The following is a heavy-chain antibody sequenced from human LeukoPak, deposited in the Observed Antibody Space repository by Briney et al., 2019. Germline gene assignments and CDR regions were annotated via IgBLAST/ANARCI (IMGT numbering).Heavy chain of an antibody. CDR3: ARARWDDFWSGYLRYYYYGMDV. V-gene: IGHV3-33*08. Sequence: GGSLRLSCAASGFTFSSYGMHWVRQAPGKGLEWVAVIWYDGSNKYYADSVKGRFTISRDNSKNTLYLQMNSLRAEDTAVYYCARARWDDFWSGYLRYYYYGMDVWGQGTTVTVSS. CDR2: IWYDGSNK. J-gene: IGHJ6*02. D-gene: IGHD3-3*01. CDR1: GFTFSSYG.